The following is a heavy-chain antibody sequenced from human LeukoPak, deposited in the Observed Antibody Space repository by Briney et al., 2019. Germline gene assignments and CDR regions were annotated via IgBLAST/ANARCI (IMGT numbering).Heavy chain of an antibody. V-gene: IGHV3-30*02. Sequence: PGGSLRLSCAASGFTLSSYGMHWVRQAPGKGLEWVAFIRYDGSNKYYADSVKGRFTISRDNSKNTLYLQMNSLRAEDTAVYYCAKDHSYGGNSGEIFDYWGQGTLVTVSS. CDR2: IRYDGSNK. CDR3: AKDHSYGGNSGEIFDY. J-gene: IGHJ4*02. D-gene: IGHD4-23*01. CDR1: GFTLSSYG.